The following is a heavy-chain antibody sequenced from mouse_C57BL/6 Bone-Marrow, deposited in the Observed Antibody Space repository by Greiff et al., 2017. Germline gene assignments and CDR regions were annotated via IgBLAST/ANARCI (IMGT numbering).Heavy chain of an antibody. CDR3: ARGGGAY. CDR2: ISSGSSTI. CDR1: GFTFSDYG. Sequence: EVQVVESGGGLVKPGGSLKLSCAASGFTFSDYGMHWVRQAPEKGLEWVAYISSGSSTIYYAATVKGRFTISRDHAKNTLFLQMTRLRSEDTAMYYCARGGGAYWGQGTLVTVSA. V-gene: IGHV5-17*01. J-gene: IGHJ3*01.